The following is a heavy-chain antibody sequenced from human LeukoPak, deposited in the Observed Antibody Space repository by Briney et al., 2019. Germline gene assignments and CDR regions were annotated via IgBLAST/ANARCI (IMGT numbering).Heavy chain of an antibody. CDR1: GGSIFSYY. V-gene: IGHV4-4*08. J-gene: IGHJ2*01. CDR3: ARRAYYDTSGYYLASGYFDL. CDR2: IYSNGIT. D-gene: IGHD3-22*01. Sequence: ASETLSLTCTVSGGSIFSYYVTWIRQPPAKGLEWIGYIYSNGITNYNPSLRSRGTISISTSKNQFSLRLRSVTAADMAIYYCARRAYYDTSGYYLASGYFDLWGRGTLVTVSS.